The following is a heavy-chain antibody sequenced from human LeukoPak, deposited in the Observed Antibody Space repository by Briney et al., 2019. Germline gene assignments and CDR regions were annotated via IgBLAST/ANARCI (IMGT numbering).Heavy chain of an antibody. CDR1: GYTFTSYG. CDR2: ISAYNGNT. Sequence: ASVKVSCKASGYTFTSYGISWVRQAPGQGLEWMGWISAYNGNTNYAQKLQGRVTMTTDTSTSTAYMELRSLRSDDTAVYYCARDSHAVRYYDSSGYPFYWGQGTLVTVSS. V-gene: IGHV1-18*01. D-gene: IGHD3-22*01. J-gene: IGHJ4*02. CDR3: ARDSHAVRYYDSSGYPFY.